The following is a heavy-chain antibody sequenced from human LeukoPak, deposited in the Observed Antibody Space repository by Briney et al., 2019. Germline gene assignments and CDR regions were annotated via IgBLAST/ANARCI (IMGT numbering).Heavy chain of an antibody. V-gene: IGHV3-23*01. D-gene: IGHD3-22*01. CDR1: GFTFSSYA. J-gene: IGHJ3*02. CDR2: ISGSGGST. Sequence: GGSLRLSCAASGFTFSSYAMSWVRQAPGKGLEWVSAISGSGGSTYYADSVKGRFTISRDNSKNPLYLQMNSLRAEDTAVYYCAKGTHYYDSSGLDAFDIWGQGTMVTVSS. CDR3: AKGTHYYDSSGLDAFDI.